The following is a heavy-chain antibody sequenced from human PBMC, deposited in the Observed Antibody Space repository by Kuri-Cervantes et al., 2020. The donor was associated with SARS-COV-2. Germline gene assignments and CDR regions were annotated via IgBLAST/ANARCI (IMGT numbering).Heavy chain of an antibody. Sequence: GSLRLSCTVSGGSISSYYWSWTRQPPGKGLEWIGYIYYSGSTNYNPSLKSRVTISVDTSKNQFSLKLSSVTAADTAVYYCVRPRYSSSWYTDYRGQGTLVTVSS. V-gene: IGHV4-59*12. D-gene: IGHD6-13*01. J-gene: IGHJ4*02. CDR1: GGSISSYY. CDR2: IYYSGST. CDR3: VRPRYSSSWYTDY.